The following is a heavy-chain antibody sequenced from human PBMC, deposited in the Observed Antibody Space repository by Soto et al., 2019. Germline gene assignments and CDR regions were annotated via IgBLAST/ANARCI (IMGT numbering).Heavy chain of an antibody. D-gene: IGHD2-15*01. CDR1: GGSFSGYY. Sequence: SETLSLTCDFYGGSFSGYYWGWIRQPPGKGLEWIGEINHSGSTNYNPSLKSRVTISVDTSKNQFSLKLSSVTAADTAVYYCARGTHHRGNCSGGSCYSGTLYYYYYGMDVWGQGTTVTVSS. CDR2: INHSGST. CDR3: ARGTHHRGNCSGGSCYSGTLYYYYYGMDV. V-gene: IGHV4-34*01. J-gene: IGHJ6*02.